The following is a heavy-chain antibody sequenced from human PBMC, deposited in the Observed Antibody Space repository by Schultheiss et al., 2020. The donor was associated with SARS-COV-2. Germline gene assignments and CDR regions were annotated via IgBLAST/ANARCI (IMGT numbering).Heavy chain of an antibody. J-gene: IGHJ6*03. Sequence: GGSLRLSCAASGFSFSPYSMNWVRQAPGKGLEWISFISSGFSPIRYADSVRGRFTISRDNAKNSLYLQMTSLRAEDTAVYYCAKKERDCSGGSCHYPTDYYYYMDVWGKGTTVTVSS. V-gene: IGHV3-48*01. D-gene: IGHD2-15*01. CDR1: GFSFSPYS. CDR2: ISSGFSPI. CDR3: AKKERDCSGGSCHYPTDYYYYMDV.